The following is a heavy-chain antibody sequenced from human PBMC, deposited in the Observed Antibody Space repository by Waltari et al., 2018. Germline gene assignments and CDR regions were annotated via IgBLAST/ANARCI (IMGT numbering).Heavy chain of an antibody. CDR2: ISYDGSNK. D-gene: IGHD3-22*01. V-gene: IGHV3-30-3*01. Sequence: QVQLVESGGGVVQPGRSLRLSCAASGFTFSSYAMHWVRQAPGKGLEWVAVISYDGSNKYYADSVKGRFTSSRDNSKNTLYLQMNSLRAEDTAVYYCAREGYYDSSGYLVGPFDYWGQGTLVTVSS. J-gene: IGHJ4*02. CDR1: GFTFSSYA. CDR3: AREGYYDSSGYLVGPFDY.